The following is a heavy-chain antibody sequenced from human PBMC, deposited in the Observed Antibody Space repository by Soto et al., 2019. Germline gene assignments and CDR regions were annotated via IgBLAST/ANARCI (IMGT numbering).Heavy chain of an antibody. CDR2: IWYDGSNK. CDR3: ARDSRYDFWSGYYMAYYYYAMHV. Sequence: LRLSCAAAGFTVKRDGRHWVRQAPGEGLEWVAVIWYDGSNKYYADSVKGRFTISRDNSKNTLYLQMNSLRAEDTAVYYCARDSRYDFWSGYYMAYYYYAMHVRGQGTTVTLS. D-gene: IGHD3-3*01. CDR1: GFTVKRDG. J-gene: IGHJ6*02. V-gene: IGHV3-33*01.